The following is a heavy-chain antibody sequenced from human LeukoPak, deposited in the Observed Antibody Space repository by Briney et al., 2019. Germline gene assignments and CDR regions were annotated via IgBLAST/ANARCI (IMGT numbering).Heavy chain of an antibody. CDR3: AKDSKIPQQPLDY. CDR1: GFTFSDYY. D-gene: IGHD6-13*01. V-gene: IGHV3-11*05. Sequence: PGGSLRLSCAGSGFTFSDYYMAWIRQAPGKGLQRISYMRRGSDVKTYADSVKGRFTISRDNSKNTLYLQMNSLRAEDTAVYYCAKDSKIPQQPLDYWGQGTLVTVSS. J-gene: IGHJ4*02. CDR2: MRRGSDVK.